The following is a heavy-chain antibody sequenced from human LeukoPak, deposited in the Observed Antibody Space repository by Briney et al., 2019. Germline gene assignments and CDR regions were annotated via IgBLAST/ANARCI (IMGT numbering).Heavy chain of an antibody. D-gene: IGHD3-9*01. CDR3: ARHLVRSRLRYFDWLSPFDY. V-gene: IGHV4-34*01. CDR2: INHSGST. CDR1: GGSFSGYY. J-gene: IGHJ4*02. Sequence: SETLSLTCAVYGGSFSGYYWSWIRQPPGKGLEWIGEINHSGSTNYNPSLKSRVTISVDTSKNQFPLKLSSVTAADTAVYYCARHLVRSRLRYFDWLSPFDYWGQGTLVTVSS.